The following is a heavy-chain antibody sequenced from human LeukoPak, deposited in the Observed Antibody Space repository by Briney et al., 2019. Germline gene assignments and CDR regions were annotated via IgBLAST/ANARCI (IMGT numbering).Heavy chain of an antibody. CDR3: AREGGYSYGDAPLHFDN. J-gene: IGHJ4*02. D-gene: IGHD5-18*01. V-gene: IGHV4-4*07. Sequence: PSETLSLTCTVSGGSISSYYWSWIRQPAGKGLEWIGRIETSGTTNYNPSLESRVTISVDTSKNQFSLKVSSVTAADTAVYYCAREGGYSYGDAPLHFDNWGQGTLVTVSS. CDR2: IETSGTT. CDR1: GGSISSYY.